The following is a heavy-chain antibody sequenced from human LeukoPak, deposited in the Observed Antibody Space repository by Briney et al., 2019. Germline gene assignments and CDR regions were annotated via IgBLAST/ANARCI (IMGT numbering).Heavy chain of an antibody. D-gene: IGHD4-17*01. CDR2: LNPNSGNT. Sequence: GASVKVSCKASGYTFTSYDINWVRQATGQGLEWMGWLNPNSGNTGYAQKFQGRVTMTRNTSISTAYMELSSLRSEDTAVYYCARYFADLVFYYYGMDVWGQGTTVTVSS. CDR1: GYTFTSYD. V-gene: IGHV1-8*01. CDR3: ARYFADLVFYYYGMDV. J-gene: IGHJ6*02.